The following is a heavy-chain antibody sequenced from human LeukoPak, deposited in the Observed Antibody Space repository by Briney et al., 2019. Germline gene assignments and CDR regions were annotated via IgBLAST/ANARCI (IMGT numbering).Heavy chain of an antibody. V-gene: IGHV4-59*12. J-gene: IGHJ4*02. Sequence: SETLSLTCTVSGGSISSYYWSWIRQPPGKGLEWIGYIYYSGSTNYNPSLKSRVTISVDTSKNQFSLKLSSVTAADTAVYYCARLELVVVAATPNYFDYWGQGTLVAVSS. CDR3: ARLELVVVAATPNYFDY. D-gene: IGHD2-15*01. CDR1: GGSISSYY. CDR2: IYYSGST.